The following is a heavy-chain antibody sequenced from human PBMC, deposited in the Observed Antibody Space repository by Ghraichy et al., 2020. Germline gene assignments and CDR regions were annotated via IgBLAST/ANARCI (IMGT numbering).Heavy chain of an antibody. V-gene: IGHV4-34*01. D-gene: IGHD5-18*01. CDR2: INHSGST. Sequence: SQTLSLTCAVFGGSFNDYYWGWIRQPPGKGLEWIGEINHSGSTDYNPSFKSRVTISLDTSKNQFSLKLSSVTAADTAVYYCARGWPPLHNYGYVADYWGQGTLVTVSP. CDR3: ARGWPPLHNYGYVADY. J-gene: IGHJ4*02. CDR1: GGSFNDYY.